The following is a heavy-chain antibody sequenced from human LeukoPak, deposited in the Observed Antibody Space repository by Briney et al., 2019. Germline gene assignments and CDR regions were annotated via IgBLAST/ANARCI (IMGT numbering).Heavy chain of an antibody. CDR3: ARDIRVRGVTNWFDP. D-gene: IGHD3-10*01. Sequence: ASVKVSCKASGYTFTSYDINWVRQATGQGLEWMGWMNPNSGNTGYAQKFQGRVTITRDTSISAVYMELSSLRSEDTAVYYCARDIRVRGVTNWFDPWGQGTLVTVSS. J-gene: IGHJ5*02. CDR2: MNPNSGNT. CDR1: GYTFTSYD. V-gene: IGHV1-8*03.